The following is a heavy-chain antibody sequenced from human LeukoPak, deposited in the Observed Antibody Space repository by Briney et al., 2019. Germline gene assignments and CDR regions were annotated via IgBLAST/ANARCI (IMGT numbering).Heavy chain of an antibody. D-gene: IGHD4-17*01. CDR2: ISGSGGST. J-gene: IGHJ4*02. CDR3: AKERETTTAFDS. V-gene: IGHV3-23*01. Sequence: RGSLRLSCAASGFTFSSNAMSWVRQAPGKGLEWVSTISGSGGSTYYADSVKGRFTISRDNSKNTLYLQMTSLRVEDTAVYFCAKERETTTAFDSWGQGTLVTVSS. CDR1: GFTFSSNA.